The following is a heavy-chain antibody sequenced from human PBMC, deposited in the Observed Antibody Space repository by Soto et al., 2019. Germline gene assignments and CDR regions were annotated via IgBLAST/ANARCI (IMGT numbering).Heavy chain of an antibody. CDR2: IYHGGTT. CDR3: ARVHVMAVAGSTFDY. V-gene: IGHV4-38-2*02. J-gene: IGHJ4*01. CDR1: GYSISSGSY. D-gene: IGHD6-19*01. Sequence: TLSLTCTVSGYSISSGSYLAWIRQPPGKGPEWIASIYHGGTTFYNPSLKSRITISVDTSNNQFSLKLTSVTAADTAVYYCARVHVMAVAGSTFDYWGHGTLLTVSS.